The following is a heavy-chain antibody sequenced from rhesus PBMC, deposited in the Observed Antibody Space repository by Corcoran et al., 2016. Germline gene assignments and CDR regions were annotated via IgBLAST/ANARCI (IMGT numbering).Heavy chain of an antibody. V-gene: IGHV3-178*01. CDR2: ISNTGADT. D-gene: IGHD4-23*01. Sequence: EVQLVESGGGLAQPGGSLGLSCAASGFTFGGSFMEWVRQTPGRGLEWVSRISNTGADTNHVDSVKGRFTISRDNGKNTLYLQMASLRIEDTAVYYCVREMNTVTGIDFWGQGVLVTVSS. CDR1: GFTFGGSF. CDR3: VREMNTVTGIDF. J-gene: IGHJ4*01.